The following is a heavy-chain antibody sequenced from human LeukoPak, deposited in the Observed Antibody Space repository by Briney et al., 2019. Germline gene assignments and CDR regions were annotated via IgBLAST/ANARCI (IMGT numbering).Heavy chain of an antibody. CDR2: VSDSGSTT. Sequence: PGGSLRLSCTASGFPFSDYAMNWVRQAPGEGLEWVAGVSDSGSTTYSADSVKGRFTISRDDSKNTLYLHMNSLRVDDTAIYYCGRGSRETTMFYYYMDVWGKGTTVTVSS. J-gene: IGHJ6*03. V-gene: IGHV3-23*01. D-gene: IGHD3-10*01. CDR1: GFPFSDYA. CDR3: GRGSRETTMFYYYMDV.